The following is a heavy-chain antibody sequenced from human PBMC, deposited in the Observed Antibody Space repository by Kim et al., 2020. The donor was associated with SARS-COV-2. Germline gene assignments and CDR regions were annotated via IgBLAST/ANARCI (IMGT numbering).Heavy chain of an antibody. J-gene: IGHJ4*02. V-gene: IGHV6-1*01. D-gene: IGHD7-27*01. Sequence: DYAVTVKSRITIHPDTSKNQFSLQLNSVTPEDTAVYYCARDQNWGWGFDYWGQGTLVTVSS. CDR3: ARDQNWGWGFDY.